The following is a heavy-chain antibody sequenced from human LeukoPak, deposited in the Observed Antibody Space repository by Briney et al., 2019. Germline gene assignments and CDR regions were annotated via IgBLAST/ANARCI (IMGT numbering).Heavy chain of an antibody. Sequence: GTSLRLSCAASGFTLSRFAMHWVRQAPGKGLEWVASISYDGSPKYNADSVKGPFTISRDNPKNTLYLQINSQSPDDTAVYYCARDMGYNYGFFDSWGQGTLVTVSS. V-gene: IGHV3-30-3*01. J-gene: IGHJ4*02. CDR3: ARDMGYNYGFFDS. CDR2: ISYDGSPK. D-gene: IGHD5-18*01. CDR1: GFTLSRFA.